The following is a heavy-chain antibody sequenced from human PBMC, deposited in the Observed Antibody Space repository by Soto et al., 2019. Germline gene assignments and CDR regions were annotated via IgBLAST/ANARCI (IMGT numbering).Heavy chain of an antibody. D-gene: IGHD6-19*01. CDR3: ARGTPYSSGWYSFHFDY. V-gene: IGHV4-61*05. J-gene: IGHJ4*02. CDR1: GGSISSSSYY. Sequence: PSETLSLTCTVSGGSISSSSYYWGWIRQPPGKGLEWIGYIYYSGSTNYNPSLKSRVTISVDTSKNQFSLKLSSVTAADTAVYYCARGTPYSSGWYSFHFDYWGQGTLVTVSS. CDR2: IYYSGST.